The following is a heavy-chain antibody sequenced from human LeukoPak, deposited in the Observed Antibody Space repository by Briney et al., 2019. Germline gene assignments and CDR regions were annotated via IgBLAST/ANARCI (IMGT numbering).Heavy chain of an antibody. CDR2: ISSNGGST. V-gene: IGHV3-64*01. CDR1: GFTFSSYA. Sequence: GGSLRLSCAASGFTFSSYAMHWVRQAPGKGLEYVSAISSNGGSTYYANSVKGRSTISRDNSKNTLYLQMNSLRAEDTAVYYCANRFSSLYWGQGTLVTVSS. D-gene: IGHD3-3*01. CDR3: ANRFSSLY. J-gene: IGHJ4*02.